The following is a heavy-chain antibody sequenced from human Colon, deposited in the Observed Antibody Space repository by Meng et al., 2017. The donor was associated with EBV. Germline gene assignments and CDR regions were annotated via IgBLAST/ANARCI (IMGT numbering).Heavy chain of an antibody. CDR3: ATDLEYSYESAY. CDR1: GYSLSDLS. J-gene: IGHJ4*02. Sequence: QVQLVQSGAEVKKPGASVKVSCKVSGYSLSDLSMHWVRQSPGKGLEWMGGFHPEEGEIINAQKFQGRVNMTEDTSTDTAYMELRSLRSEDTAVYYCATDLEYSYESAYWGQGTLGTVSS. CDR2: FHPEEGEI. D-gene: IGHD5-18*01. V-gene: IGHV1-24*01.